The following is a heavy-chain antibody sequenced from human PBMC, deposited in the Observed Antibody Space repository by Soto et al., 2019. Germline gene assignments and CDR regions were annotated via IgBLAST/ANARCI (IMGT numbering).Heavy chain of an antibody. CDR3: ARDRVDTALYYYYGMDV. Sequence: EVQLVETGGGLIQPGGSLRLSCAASGFTVSSNYMSWVRQAPGKGLEWVSVIYSGGSTYYADSVKGRFTISRDNSKNKLYLQMNSLRAEDTAVYYCARDRVDTALYYYYGMDVWGQGTTVTVSS. D-gene: IGHD5-18*01. CDR1: GFTVSSNY. V-gene: IGHV3-53*02. J-gene: IGHJ6*02. CDR2: IYSGGST.